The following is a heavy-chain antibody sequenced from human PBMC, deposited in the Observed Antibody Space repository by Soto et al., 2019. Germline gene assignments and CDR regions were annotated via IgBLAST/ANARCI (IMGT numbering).Heavy chain of an antibody. CDR3: AKRKYGPSPACFAY. Sequence: PGGSLRLSCEGSGFSVGISYMSWVRQVPGKGLEWVSIMYSGGETYYAASVKGRFTISRDNSNNTLYLQMSSLRAEDTAVYYCAKRKYGPSPACFAYSGQGTQVTVSS. J-gene: IGHJ4*02. D-gene: IGHD3-10*01. CDR1: GFSVGISY. V-gene: IGHV3-66*01. CDR2: MYSGGET.